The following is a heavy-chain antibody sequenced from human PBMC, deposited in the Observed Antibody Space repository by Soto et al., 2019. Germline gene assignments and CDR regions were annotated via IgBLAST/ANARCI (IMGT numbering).Heavy chain of an antibody. CDR3: AKGGGSCCFDC. V-gene: IGHV3-23*01. CDR2: ISGSGGNST. D-gene: IGHD2-15*01. J-gene: IGHJ4*02. CDR1: GFTFSTYA. Sequence: PGGSLRLSCAASGFTFSTYAMSWVRQAPGKGLEWVSAISGSGGNSTFYGDSVKGRFTISRDNSKNTLYLETSSLGAEDTAVYYCAKGGGSCCFDCWGQGTLVTVSS.